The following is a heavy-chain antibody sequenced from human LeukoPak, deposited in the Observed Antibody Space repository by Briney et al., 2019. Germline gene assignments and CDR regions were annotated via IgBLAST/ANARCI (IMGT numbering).Heavy chain of an antibody. V-gene: IGHV1-8*01. J-gene: IGHJ4*02. CDR3: ARSSYYYGSGSHTRFGF. CDR1: GYTFTDYE. CDR2: MNPNSGNT. Sequence: ASVKVSCTTSGYTFTDYEINWVREATRQGLEWMGWMNPNSGNTAYAQNFQGRVTMTTNTSIRTAYMELSNLRSEDTAVYYCARSSYYYGSGSHTRFGFWGQGTLVTVSS. D-gene: IGHD3-10*01.